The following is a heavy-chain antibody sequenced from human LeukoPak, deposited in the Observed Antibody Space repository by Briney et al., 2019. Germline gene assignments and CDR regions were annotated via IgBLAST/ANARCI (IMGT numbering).Heavy chain of an antibody. D-gene: IGHD2-2*02. J-gene: IGHJ1*01. CDR3: ARHAGGYCSSTSCYTGYFQH. CDR2: IYTSGST. CDR1: GGSISSYY. Sequence: PSETLSLTCTVSGGSISSYYWSWIRQPPGKGLEWIGYIYTSGSTNYNPSLKSRVTVPVDTSKNQFSLKLSSVTAADKAVYYCARHAGGYCSSTSCYTGYFQHWGQGTLVTVSS. V-gene: IGHV4-4*09.